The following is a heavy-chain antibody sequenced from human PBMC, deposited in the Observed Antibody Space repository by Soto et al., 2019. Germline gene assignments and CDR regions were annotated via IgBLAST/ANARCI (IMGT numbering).Heavy chain of an antibody. CDR3: ARVCSSTSCYSPLYYYYYGMDV. CDR1: GFPMSSSNW. V-gene: IGHV4-4*02. Sequence: WSLSISCAGSGFPMSSSNWWSLVIPAPGKGQEWFGEIYHSGSTNYNPSLKSRVTISVDKSKNQFSLKLSSVTAADTAVYYCARVCSSTSCYSPLYYYYYGMDVWGQGTTVTVSS. D-gene: IGHD2-2*01. J-gene: IGHJ6*02. CDR2: IYHSGST.